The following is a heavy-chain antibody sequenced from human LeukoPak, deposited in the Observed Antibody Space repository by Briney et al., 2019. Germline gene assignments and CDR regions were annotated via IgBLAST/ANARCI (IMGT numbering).Heavy chain of an antibody. Sequence: SETLSLTCAVYGGSFSDYYWSWIRQPPGKGLEWIGEINHSGSTNYNPSLKSRVTISVDTSKNQFSLKLTSVTAADTAVYYCARGGYSYGYLYWGQGTLLTVSS. CDR2: INHSGST. CDR1: GGSFSDYY. V-gene: IGHV4-34*01. CDR3: ARGGYSYGYLY. D-gene: IGHD5-18*01. J-gene: IGHJ4*02.